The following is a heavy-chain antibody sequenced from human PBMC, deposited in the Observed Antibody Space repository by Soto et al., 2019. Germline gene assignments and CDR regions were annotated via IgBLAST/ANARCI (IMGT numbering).Heavy chain of an antibody. CDR2: ISYDGSNK. J-gene: IGHJ4*02. CDR1: GFTFSSYA. Sequence: QVQLVESGGGVVQPGRSLRLSCAASGFTFSSYAMHWVRQAPGKGLEWVAVISYDGSNKYYADSVKGRFTISRDNSKNTMYLQMNSLRAEDTAVYYCARGVTVYSYGSPFGYWGQGTLVTVSS. CDR3: ARGVTVYSYGSPFGY. V-gene: IGHV3-30-3*01. D-gene: IGHD5-18*01.